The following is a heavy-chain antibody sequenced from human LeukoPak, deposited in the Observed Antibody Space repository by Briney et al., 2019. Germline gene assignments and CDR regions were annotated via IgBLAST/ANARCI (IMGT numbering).Heavy chain of an antibody. CDR2: ISSSSSTI. V-gene: IGHV3-48*04. CDR3: ARDRGYYDSSGYIQH. J-gene: IGHJ1*01. D-gene: IGHD3-22*01. CDR1: GFTFSSYS. Sequence: GGSLRLSCAASGFTFSSYSMNWVRQAPGKGLEWVSYISSSSSTIYYADSVKGRFTISRDNAKNSLYLQMNSLRAEDTAVYYCARDRGYYDSSGYIQHWGQGTLVTVSS.